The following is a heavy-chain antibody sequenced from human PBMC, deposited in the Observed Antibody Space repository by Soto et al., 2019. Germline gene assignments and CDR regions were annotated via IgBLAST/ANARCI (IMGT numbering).Heavy chain of an antibody. CDR3: ARDPYTIYGVKYYMDV. J-gene: IGHJ6*03. CDR2: ISPDGTTT. D-gene: IGHD3-3*01. Sequence: GGSLRLSCAASSFIFSTSAMNWVRQAPGKGLEWLSYISPDGTTTYYADSVKGRFTISRDNAKNSLYLQMNSLRAEDTAIYFCARDPYTIYGVKYYMDVWGKGTTVTVSS. V-gene: IGHV3-48*01. CDR1: SFIFSTSA.